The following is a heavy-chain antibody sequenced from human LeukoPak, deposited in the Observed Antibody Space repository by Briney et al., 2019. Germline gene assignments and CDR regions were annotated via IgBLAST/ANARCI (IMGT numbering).Heavy chain of an antibody. J-gene: IGHJ4*02. D-gene: IGHD6-19*01. CDR3: ARVGYSSGWRAPDFDY. CDR1: GFTFSRYN. CDR2: ITSSSNYI. V-gene: IGHV3-21*01. Sequence: GGALRLSCAASGFTFSRYNMDWVRQAPGEGLEWVSSITSSSNYIYYADLVKGRFTISRDNDKNSLYLQMNSLRADDTAVYYCARVGYSSGWRAPDFDYWGQGTLVTVSS.